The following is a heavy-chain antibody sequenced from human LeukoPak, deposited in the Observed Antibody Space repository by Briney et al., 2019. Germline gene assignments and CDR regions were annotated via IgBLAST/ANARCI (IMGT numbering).Heavy chain of an antibody. CDR3: ARDRWSLGY. Sequence: SETLSLTCAVYGGSFSGYYWSWIRQPPRKGLEWIGEINHSGSTNYNPSLKSRVTISVDTSKNQFSLKLSSVTAADTAVYYCARDRWSLGYWGQGTLVTVSS. CDR2: INHSGST. V-gene: IGHV4-34*01. D-gene: IGHD4-23*01. J-gene: IGHJ4*02. CDR1: GGSFSGYY.